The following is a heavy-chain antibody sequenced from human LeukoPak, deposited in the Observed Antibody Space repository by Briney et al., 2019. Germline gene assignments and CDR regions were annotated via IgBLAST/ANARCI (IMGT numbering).Heavy chain of an antibody. V-gene: IGHV3-23*01. D-gene: IGHD1-26*01. CDR3: AKDRSSGAYYTFDH. Sequence: GGSLRLSCAASGFTFTNYAMSWVRQAPGQGLEWVSRISASGVMTYYADSVKGRVTVSRDNSKNSLYLQMSSLTAADTAVYYCAKDRSSGAYYTFDHWGQGTLVTVSS. CDR1: GFTFTNYA. CDR2: ISASGVMT. J-gene: IGHJ4*02.